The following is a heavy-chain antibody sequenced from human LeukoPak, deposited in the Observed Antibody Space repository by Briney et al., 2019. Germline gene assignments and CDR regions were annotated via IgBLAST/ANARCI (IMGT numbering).Heavy chain of an antibody. Sequence: SETLSLTCAVYGGPFSGYYWSWIRQPPGKGLEWIGEINHSGSTNYNPSLKSRVTISVDTSKNQFSLKLSSVTAADTAVYYCASMAHPRYYFDYWGQGTLVTVSS. V-gene: IGHV4-34*01. CDR2: INHSGST. D-gene: IGHD5-24*01. CDR3: ASMAHPRYYFDY. J-gene: IGHJ4*02. CDR1: GGPFSGYY.